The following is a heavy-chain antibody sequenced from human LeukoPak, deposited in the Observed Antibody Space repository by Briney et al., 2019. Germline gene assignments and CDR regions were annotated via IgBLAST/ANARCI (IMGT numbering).Heavy chain of an antibody. D-gene: IGHD6-13*01. Sequence: PGGSLRLSCAASGFTFSSYSMNWVRQAPGKGLEWVSSISSSSSYIYYADSVKGRFTISRDNAKNSLYLQMNGLRAEDTAVYYCARGVAAAGPGHFDYWGQGTLVTVSS. J-gene: IGHJ4*02. CDR2: ISSSSSYI. CDR1: GFTFSSYS. CDR3: ARGVAAAGPGHFDY. V-gene: IGHV3-21*01.